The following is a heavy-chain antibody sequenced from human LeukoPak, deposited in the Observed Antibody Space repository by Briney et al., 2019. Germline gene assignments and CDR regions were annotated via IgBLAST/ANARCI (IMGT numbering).Heavy chain of an antibody. J-gene: IGHJ4*02. D-gene: IGHD2/OR15-2a*01. V-gene: IGHV3-33*08. CDR2: IWYDGSNK. CDR1: GFTFSDYY. Sequence: AGGSLRLSCAASGFTFSDYYMSWIRQAPGKGLEWVALIWYDGSNKYYTDSVKGRFTISRDNSKNTLYLHMNSLRAEDTALYYCAREGPRGNSQFDYWGQGTLVTVSS. CDR3: AREGPRGNSQFDY.